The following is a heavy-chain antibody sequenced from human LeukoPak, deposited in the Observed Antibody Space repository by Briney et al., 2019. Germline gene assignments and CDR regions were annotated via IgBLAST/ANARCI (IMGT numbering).Heavy chain of an antibody. D-gene: IGHD6-6*01. V-gene: IGHV1-46*01. J-gene: IGHJ4*02. CDR3: AREGYRIAARGEDFGY. CDR2: INPSGGST. CDR1: GYTFTSYY. Sequence: ASVKVTCKASGYTFTSYYMDWVRQAPGQGLEWMGIINPSGGSTSYAQKFQGRVTMTGDTSTSTFYMEPSSVSSEDTAVYYCAREGYRIAARGEDFGYWGEGTLVTVSS.